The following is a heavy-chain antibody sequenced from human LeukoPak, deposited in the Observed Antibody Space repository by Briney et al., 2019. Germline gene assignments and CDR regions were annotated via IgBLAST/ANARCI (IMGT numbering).Heavy chain of an antibody. CDR1: GFTVSSNY. CDR2: IYSGGST. Sequence: GGSLRLSCAASGFTVSSNYMSWVRQAPGKGLEWVSVIYSGGSTYYADSVKGRFTISRDNSKNTLYLQMNSLRAEDTAVYYCARDQGTAAAGIIYYYGMDVWGQGTTVTVSS. V-gene: IGHV3-66*01. J-gene: IGHJ6*02. CDR3: ARDQGTAAAGIIYYYGMDV. D-gene: IGHD6-13*01.